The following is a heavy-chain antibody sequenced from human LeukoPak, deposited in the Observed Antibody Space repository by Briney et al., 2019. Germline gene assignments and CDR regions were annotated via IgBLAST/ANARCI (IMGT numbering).Heavy chain of an antibody. CDR2: IYYSGST. CDR1: GGSISSGGYY. Sequence: SETLSLTCTVSGGSISSGGYYWSWIRQHPGKGLEWIGYIYYSGSTYYNPSLKSRFTISVDTSKNQFSLKLSSVTAADTAVYYCARHRYSYGPGFDYWGQGTLVTVSS. J-gene: IGHJ4*02. CDR3: ARHRYSYGPGFDY. D-gene: IGHD5-18*01. V-gene: IGHV4-31*03.